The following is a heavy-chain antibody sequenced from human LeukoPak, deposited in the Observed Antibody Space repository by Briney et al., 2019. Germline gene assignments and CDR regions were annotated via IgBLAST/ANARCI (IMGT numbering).Heavy chain of an antibody. J-gene: IGHJ3*02. CDR1: GFTFSSYV. V-gene: IGHV3-23*01. D-gene: IGHD2-2*02. Sequence: PGGSLRLFCAASGFTFSSYVMSWVRQAPGKGLEWLSVISNSGDTTYYAYSVKGRFTISRDNSKNTLYLQMNSLRAEDTAVYYCAKRRPAIYAFDIWGQGTMVTVSS. CDR3: AKRRPAIYAFDI. CDR2: ISNSGDTT.